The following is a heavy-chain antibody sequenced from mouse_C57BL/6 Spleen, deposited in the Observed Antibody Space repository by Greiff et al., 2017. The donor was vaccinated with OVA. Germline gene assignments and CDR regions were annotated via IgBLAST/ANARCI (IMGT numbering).Heavy chain of an antibody. V-gene: IGHV2-5*01. CDR3: AKNSEGITTAAMDY. Sequence: VQLKESGPGLVQPSQSLSITCTVSGFSLTSYGVHWVRQSPGKGLEWLGVIWRGGSTDYNAAFMSRLSITKDNSKSQVFFKMNSLQADDTAIYYCAKNSEGITTAAMDYWGQGTSVTVSS. CDR1: GFSLTSYG. D-gene: IGHD1-2*01. J-gene: IGHJ4*01. CDR2: IWRGGST.